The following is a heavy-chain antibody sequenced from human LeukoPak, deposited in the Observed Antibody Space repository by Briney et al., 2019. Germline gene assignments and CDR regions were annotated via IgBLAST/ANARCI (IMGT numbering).Heavy chain of an antibody. CDR2: INTNTGNP. Sequence: ASVKVSCKASGYTFTSYAMNWVRQAPGQGLEWMGWINTNTGNPTYAQGFTGRFVFSLDTSVSTAYLQISSLKAEDTAVYYCARSKAVAGTAGHYYYYYMDVWGKGTTVTVSS. V-gene: IGHV7-4-1*02. J-gene: IGHJ6*03. CDR1: GYTFTSYA. D-gene: IGHD6-19*01. CDR3: ARSKAVAGTAGHYYYYYMDV.